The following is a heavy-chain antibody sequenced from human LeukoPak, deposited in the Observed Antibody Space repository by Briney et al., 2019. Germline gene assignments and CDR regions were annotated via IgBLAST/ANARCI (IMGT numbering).Heavy chain of an antibody. CDR3: ARDSGSYYLRFDY. D-gene: IGHD1-26*01. CDR1: GFTFSSYS. V-gene: IGHV3-21*01. J-gene: IGHJ4*02. CDR2: ISSSSSYI. Sequence: GGSLRLSCAASGFTFSSYSMNWVRQAPGKGLEWVSSISSSSSYIYYADSVEGRFTISRDNAKNSLYLQMNSLRAEDTAVYYCARDSGSYYLRFDYWGQGTLVTVSS.